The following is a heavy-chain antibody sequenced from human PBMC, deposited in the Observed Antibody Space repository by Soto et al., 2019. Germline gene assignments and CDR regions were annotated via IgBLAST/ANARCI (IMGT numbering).Heavy chain of an antibody. CDR3: AKADGEQWLLPHLDK. CDR2: IICCGGWT. V-gene: IGHV3-23*01. CDR1: GFNFKKFA. Sequence: EVQLLESGGGVVQPGGSLRLSCVASGFNFKKFAMSWVRQAPGEGLEWVSGIICCGGWTSYADYVKGRFSSARDEPTNTLSLQMNNLRVEDTAQYYCAKADGEQWLLPHLDKWGQGTLATVS. J-gene: IGHJ4*02. D-gene: IGHD6-19*01.